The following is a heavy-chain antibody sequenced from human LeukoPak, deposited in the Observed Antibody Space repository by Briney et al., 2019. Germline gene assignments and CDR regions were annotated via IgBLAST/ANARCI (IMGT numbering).Heavy chain of an antibody. CDR1: GFTFSSYG. V-gene: IGHV3-30*18. J-gene: IGHJ4*02. Sequence: GRSLRLSCAASGFTFSSYGMHWVRQAPGKGLEWVAVISYDGSNRYYADSVKGRFTISRDNSKNTLYLQMNSLRAEDTAVYCCAKDLGRGYSYGCPGYWGQGTLVTVSS. CDR3: AKDLGRGYSYGCPGY. D-gene: IGHD5-18*01. CDR2: ISYDGSNR.